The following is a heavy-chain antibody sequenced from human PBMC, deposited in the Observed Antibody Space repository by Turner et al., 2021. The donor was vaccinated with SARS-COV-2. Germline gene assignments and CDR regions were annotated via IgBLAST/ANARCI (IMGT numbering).Heavy chain of an antibody. V-gene: IGHV4-34*01. D-gene: IGHD3-10*01. J-gene: IGHJ6*02. CDR1: VGSFSGYY. Sequence: QVQLQQWSAGLLKPSETLSLTCAVYVGSFSGYYWSWIRQHPGKGLEWIGEINHSGSTNYNPSLKSRVTISVDTSKNQFSLKLSSVTAADTAVYYCARRTNTDYYGSVSYYRRPAGGRMDVWGQGTTVTVSS. CDR2: INHSGST. CDR3: ARRTNTDYYGSVSYYRRPAGGRMDV.